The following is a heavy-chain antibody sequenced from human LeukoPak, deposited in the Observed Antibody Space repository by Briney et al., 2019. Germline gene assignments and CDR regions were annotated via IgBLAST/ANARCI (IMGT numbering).Heavy chain of an antibody. CDR2: IAYDGSSE. CDR1: GFTLSSHG. CDR3: AKDRDIAVAGTDDAFDI. V-gene: IGHV3-30*18. Sequence: GGSLRLSCAASGFTLSSHGMHWVRQAPGKGLEWVAVIAYDGSSEYYADSVKGRFTISRDNSKKTLYLQMNSLRAEDTAVYYCAKDRDIAVAGTDDAFDIWGQGTMVTVSS. D-gene: IGHD6-13*01. J-gene: IGHJ3*02.